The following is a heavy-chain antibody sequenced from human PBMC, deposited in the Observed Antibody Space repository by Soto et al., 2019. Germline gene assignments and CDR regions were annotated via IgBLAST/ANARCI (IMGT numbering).Heavy chain of an antibody. CDR2: IYYSGST. CDR3: ASNSGYDTYYYYGMDV. V-gene: IGHV4-61*01. CDR1: GGSVSSGSYY. Sequence: SETLSLTCTVSGGSVSSGSYYWSWIRQPPGKGLEWIGYIYYSGSTNYNPSLKSRVTISVDTSKNQFSLKLSSVAAADTAVYYCASNSGYDTYYYYGMDVWGQGTTVTVSS. D-gene: IGHD5-12*01. J-gene: IGHJ6*02.